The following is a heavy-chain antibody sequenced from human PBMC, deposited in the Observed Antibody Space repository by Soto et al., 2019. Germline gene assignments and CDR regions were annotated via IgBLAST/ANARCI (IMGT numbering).Heavy chain of an antibody. Sequence: PSETLSLTCAVSGGSISSSNWWSWVRQPPGKGLEWIGEIYYSGSTNYNPSLESRVTISVDKSKNQFSLKLMSLSAADTAVYYCGRLEGLATISYYFDYWGQGALVTVSS. CDR2: IYYSGST. CDR3: GRLEGLATISYYFDY. V-gene: IGHV4-4*02. CDR1: GGSISSSNW. D-gene: IGHD3-9*01. J-gene: IGHJ4*02.